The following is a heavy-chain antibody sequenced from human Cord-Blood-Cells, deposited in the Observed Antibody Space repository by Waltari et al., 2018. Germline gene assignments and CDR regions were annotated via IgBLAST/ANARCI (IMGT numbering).Heavy chain of an antibody. CDR1: AGPTTSGGSP. CDR2: IYHSGST. D-gene: IGHD1-7*01. CDR3: ARAPGYNWNYYFDY. J-gene: IGHJ4*02. V-gene: IGHV4-30-2*01. Sequence: QLQLQESGSGLVKPSQTLSLTCAVSAGPTTSGGSPWRWIRQPPGKGLEWIGYIYHSGSTDDNPFLKSRVTISVDRSKNQFSLKLSSVTAADTAVYYCARAPGYNWNYYFDYWGQGTLVTVSS.